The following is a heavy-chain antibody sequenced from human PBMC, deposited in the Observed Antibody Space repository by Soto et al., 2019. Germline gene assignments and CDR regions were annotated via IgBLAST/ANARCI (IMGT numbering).Heavy chain of an antibody. CDR3: AISLGSSGYYLLDY. CDR2: MNPNSGNT. CDR1: GYTFTSYD. J-gene: IGHJ4*02. D-gene: IGHD3-22*01. V-gene: IGHV1-8*01. Sequence: QVQLVQSGAEVKKPGASVKVSCKASGYTFTSYDINWVRQATGQGLEWMGWMNPNSGNTGYAQKFQARVTMTRNTAIRPAYMKMSSLRSGRTAVYYCAISLGSSGYYLLDYWGQGTLVTVSS.